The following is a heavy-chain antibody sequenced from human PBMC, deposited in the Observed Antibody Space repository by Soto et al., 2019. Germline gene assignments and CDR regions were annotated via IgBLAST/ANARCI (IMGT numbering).Heavy chain of an antibody. V-gene: IGHV3-74*01. J-gene: IGHJ4*02. CDR1: GFSFSGYR. CDR2: INGDGSST. D-gene: IGHD5-18*01. CDR3: ARGGAYIYGPQYD. Sequence: EVQLVESGGGLVQPGGSLRLSCATSGFSFSGYRIHWVRQAPGKGLVWVSHINGDGSSTNYADSVKGRFTISRDYAKNTLSLQMNSLRVEDTAVYYCARGGAYIYGPQYDWGQGTLVTVSS.